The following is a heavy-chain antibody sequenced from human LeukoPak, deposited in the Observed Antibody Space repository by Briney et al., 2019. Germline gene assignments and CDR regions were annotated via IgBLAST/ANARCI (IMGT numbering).Heavy chain of an antibody. V-gene: IGHV3-74*01. CDR2: IKLDGSGT. CDR1: GYTFSSNW. CDR3: ARAAVPGTFDY. J-gene: IGHJ4*02. D-gene: IGHD6-19*01. Sequence: GGSLRLSCAASGYTFSSNWMHWVRQTPGKGLVWVSRIKLDGSGTYADSVKGRFTISRDNAKNTLYLQMNSLRAEDTAVYCCARAAVPGTFDYWGRGTLVTVSS.